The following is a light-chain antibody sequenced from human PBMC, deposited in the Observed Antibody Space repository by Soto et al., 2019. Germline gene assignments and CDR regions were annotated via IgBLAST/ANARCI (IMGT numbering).Light chain of an antibody. CDR2: DVS. CDR3: SSYTSSSTVV. CDR1: SSDVGGYNY. J-gene: IGLJ2*01. V-gene: IGLV2-14*01. Sequence: QSALTQPASVSGSPGQSITISCTGTSSDVGGYNYVSWYQQHPGKAPKLMIYDVSNRPSGVSIRFYGSKSGNTASLTISGLQAEDEADYYCSSYTSSSTVVFGGGTKVTVL.